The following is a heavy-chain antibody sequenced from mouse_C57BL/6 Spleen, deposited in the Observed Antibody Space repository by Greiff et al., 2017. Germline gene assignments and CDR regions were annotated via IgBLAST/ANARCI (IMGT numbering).Heavy chain of an antibody. D-gene: IGHD2-5*01. CDR1: GYTFTSYW. V-gene: IGHV1-69*01. CDR3: AKTCSNYTYYVDY. CDR2: IDPSDSDT. J-gene: IGHJ2*01. Sequence: QVQLQQPGAELVMPGASVKLSCKASGYTFTSYWMHWVKQRPGQGLEWIGEIDPSDSDTNYNQKFKGKSTLTVDKSSGTAYMQLSSLTSADSAVYYCAKTCSNYTYYVDYWGQGTTLTVSS.